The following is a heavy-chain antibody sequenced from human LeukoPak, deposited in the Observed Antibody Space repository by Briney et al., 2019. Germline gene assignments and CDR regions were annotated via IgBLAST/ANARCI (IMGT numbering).Heavy chain of an antibody. V-gene: IGHV4-61*01. CDR3: ARHGTPGTNLNWFDP. CDR2: ISYSGST. D-gene: IGHD1-1*01. Sequence: PSETLSLTCTVSGGSVSSGIYYWSWIRQPPGKELEWIGFISYSGSTNYNPSLKSRVTISVDTSKSQFSLKLSSVTASDTAVYYCARHGTPGTNLNWFDPWGQGTLVTVSS. J-gene: IGHJ5*02. CDR1: GGSVSSGIYY.